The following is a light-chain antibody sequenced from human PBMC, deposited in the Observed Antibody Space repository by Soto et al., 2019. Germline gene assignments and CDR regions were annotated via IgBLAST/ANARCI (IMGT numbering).Light chain of an antibody. CDR2: DSS. V-gene: IGKV1-5*01. CDR3: QQYNTYRA. Sequence: DIQMTQSPSTLSASVGDTVTITCRSSQSVSGWLAWHQQKPGKAPVLLVYDSSALPRGAPPRFSSSGSGTELTLTISSLQPDDFATYYCQQYNTYRAFGQGTKVDIK. J-gene: IGKJ1*01. CDR1: QSVSGW.